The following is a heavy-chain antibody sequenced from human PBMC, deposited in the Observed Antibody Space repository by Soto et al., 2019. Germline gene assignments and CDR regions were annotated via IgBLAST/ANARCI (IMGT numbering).Heavy chain of an antibody. CDR3: ARGVGGNLVYLDY. V-gene: IGHV5-51*01. CDR2: IQPGDSDT. Sequence: PGESLKISCKGFGYSFPAYWIGWVRQMPGKGLEWMGIIQPGDSDTRYSPSFQGQVTISADKSISSAYLQWSSLKASDTALYFCARGVGGNLVYLDYWGHGTLVTVSS. J-gene: IGHJ4*01. D-gene: IGHD2-15*01. CDR1: GYSFPAYW.